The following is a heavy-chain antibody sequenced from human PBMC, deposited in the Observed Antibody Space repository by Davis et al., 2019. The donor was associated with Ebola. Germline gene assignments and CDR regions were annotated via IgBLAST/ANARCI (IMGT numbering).Heavy chain of an antibody. CDR1: GFTFSSYS. V-gene: IGHV3-21*01. J-gene: IGHJ4*02. Sequence: GESLKISCAASGFTFSSYSMNWVRQAPGKGLEWVSSISSSSSYIYYADSVKGRFTISRYNANNSLYLQMNSLRAEGTAVYYCARAPQLTDFDYWGQGTLVTVSS. CDR2: ISSSSSYI. CDR3: ARAPQLTDFDY. D-gene: IGHD1-14*01.